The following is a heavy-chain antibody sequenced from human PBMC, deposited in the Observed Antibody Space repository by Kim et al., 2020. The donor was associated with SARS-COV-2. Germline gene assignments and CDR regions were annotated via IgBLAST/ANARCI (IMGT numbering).Heavy chain of an antibody. V-gene: IGHV3-74*01. Sequence: VKGRLTISRDNAKNSLYLQMNSLRAEDTAVYYCARERVEGLVAYYYGMDVWGQGTTVTVSS. CDR3: ARERVEGLVAYYYGMDV. J-gene: IGHJ6*02. D-gene: IGHD3-9*01.